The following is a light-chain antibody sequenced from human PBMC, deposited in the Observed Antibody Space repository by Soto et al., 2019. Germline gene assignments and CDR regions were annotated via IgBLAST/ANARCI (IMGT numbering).Light chain of an antibody. CDR1: QSVSSY. Sequence: EIVLTQSPGTLSLSPGERATLSCRASQSVSSYLAWFQQKPGQAPRLLISAASRRATAIPDRFSGSGSGTDFTITVSVLETEDFAVYYCQQYFRSPYTFGQGTKLEIK. CDR2: AAS. V-gene: IGKV3-20*01. CDR3: QQYFRSPYT. J-gene: IGKJ2*01.